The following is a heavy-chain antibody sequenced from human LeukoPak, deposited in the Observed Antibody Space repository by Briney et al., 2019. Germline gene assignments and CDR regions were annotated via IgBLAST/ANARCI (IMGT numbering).Heavy chain of an antibody. CDR3: TRALRGLFPYYFDY. CDR2: IRSKAYGGTT. D-gene: IGHD3-10*01. Sequence: GGSLRLSCTASGFTFGDYAMSWFRQAPGKGLEWVGFIRSKAYGGTTEYAASVKGRFTISRDDSKSIAYLQMNSLKTEDTAVYYCTRALRGLFPYYFDYWGQGTLVTVSS. J-gene: IGHJ4*02. CDR1: GFTFGDYA. V-gene: IGHV3-49*03.